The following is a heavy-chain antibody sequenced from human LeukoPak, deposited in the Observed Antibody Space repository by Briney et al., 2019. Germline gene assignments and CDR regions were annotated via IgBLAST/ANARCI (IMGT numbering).Heavy chain of an antibody. CDR2: INPSGGST. J-gene: IGHJ4*02. CDR1: GYTFTSYY. D-gene: IGHD2-2*03. CDR3: ARDMDIVVVPAANPLDY. Sequence: ASVKVSCKASGYTFTSYYMHWVRQAPGQGLERMGIINPSGGSTSYAQKFQGRVTMTRDMSTSTVYMELSSLRSEDTAVYYCARDMDIVVVPAANPLDYWGQGTLVTVSS. V-gene: IGHV1-46*01.